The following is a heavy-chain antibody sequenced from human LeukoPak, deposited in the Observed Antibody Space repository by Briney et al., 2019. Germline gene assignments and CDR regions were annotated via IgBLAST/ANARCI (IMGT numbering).Heavy chain of an antibody. CDR1: GFTFSSYG. J-gene: IGHJ6*03. Sequence: GGSLRLSCAASGFTFSSYGMHWVRQAPGKGLEWVAVISYDGSNKYYADSVKGRFTISRDNAKNSLYLQMNSLRAEDTAVYYCARRIGGGYYYYYMDVWGKGTTVTVSS. CDR3: ARRIGGGYYYYYMDV. V-gene: IGHV3-30*03. CDR2: ISYDGSNK. D-gene: IGHD2/OR15-2a*01.